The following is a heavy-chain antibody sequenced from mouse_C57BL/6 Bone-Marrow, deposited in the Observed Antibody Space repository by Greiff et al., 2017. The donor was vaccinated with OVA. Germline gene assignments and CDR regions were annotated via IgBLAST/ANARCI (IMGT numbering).Heavy chain of an antibody. D-gene: IGHD1-1*01. CDR2: IYPGGGDT. J-gene: IGHJ3*01. V-gene: IGHV1-82*01. CDR1: GYAFSSSW. CDR3: ARSGGINYYGSSLIAY. Sequence: VQLQQSGPELVKPGASVKLSCKASGYAFSSSWLNWVQQRPGQGLEWIGRIYPGGGDTNYTGTFKGKATLTADKSSSTAYMQLSSLTSEDSAVYFCARSGGINYYGSSLIAYWGQGTLVTVSA.